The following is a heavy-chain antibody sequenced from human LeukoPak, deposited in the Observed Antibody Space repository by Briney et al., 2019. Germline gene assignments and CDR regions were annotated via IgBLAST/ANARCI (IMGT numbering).Heavy chain of an antibody. CDR2: IRYDGSNK. CDR3: ARERDYYDSSGYYKGSAFDI. J-gene: IGHJ6*04. CDR1: GFTFSSYG. V-gene: IGHV3-30*02. Sequence: GGSLRLSCAASGFTFSSYGMHWVRQAPGKGLEWVAFIRYDGSNKYYADSVKGRFTISRDNSKNTLYLQMNSLRAEDTAVYYCARERDYYDSSGYYKGSAFDIWGKGTTVTISS. D-gene: IGHD3-22*01.